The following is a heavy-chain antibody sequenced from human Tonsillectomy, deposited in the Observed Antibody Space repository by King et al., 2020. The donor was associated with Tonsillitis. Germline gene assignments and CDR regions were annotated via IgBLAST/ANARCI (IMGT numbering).Heavy chain of an antibody. D-gene: IGHD3-22*01. CDR3: AKDKGADYYESGRGAFDV. V-gene: IGHV3-21*06. Sequence: VQLVESGGCLVKPGGSLRLSCAASGFTFSNHDMNWVRQAPGKGLEWVSSISSSDDIYYADSVKGRWTVSRDNAKNSLYLKMLSLRDADTAVYYCAKDKGADYYESGRGAFDVWGQGTVVTVSS. CDR2: ISSSDDI. CDR1: GFTFSNHD. J-gene: IGHJ3*01.